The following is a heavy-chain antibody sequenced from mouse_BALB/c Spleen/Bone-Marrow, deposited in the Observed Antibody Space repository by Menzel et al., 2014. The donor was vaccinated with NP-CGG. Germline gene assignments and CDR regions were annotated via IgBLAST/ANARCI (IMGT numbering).Heavy chain of an antibody. CDR1: GYTFTSYW. D-gene: IGHD3-1*01. Sequence: VQLPQSGAELVRPGASVKLSCKDSGYTFTSYWINWVKQRPGQGLEWIGNIYPSDSYTNYNQKFKDKATLTVDKSSSTAYMQLSSPTSEDSAVYYCTRTGGYVFFSVADWG. J-gene: IGHJ1*01. V-gene: IGHV1-69*02. CDR3: TRTGGYVFFSVAD. CDR2: IYPSDSYT.